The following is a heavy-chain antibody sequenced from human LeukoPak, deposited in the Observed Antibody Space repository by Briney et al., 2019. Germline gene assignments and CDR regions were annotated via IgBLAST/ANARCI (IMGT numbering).Heavy chain of an antibody. CDR1: GFTFSSYA. D-gene: IGHD3-10*01. CDR3: ARDSIYYASGSFYF. Sequence: GGSLRLSCAASGFTFSSYAMSWVRRAPGKGLEWVSVIYSGGNTYYADSVKGRFTISTDNSKNTLYLQMNTLRAEDTAVYYCARDSIYYASGSFYFWGQGTLVTVSS. J-gene: IGHJ4*02. CDR2: IYSGGNT. V-gene: IGHV3-53*01.